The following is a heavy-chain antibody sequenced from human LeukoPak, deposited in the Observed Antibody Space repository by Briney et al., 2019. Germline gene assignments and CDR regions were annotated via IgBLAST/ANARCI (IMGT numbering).Heavy chain of an antibody. CDR2: INSDGSST. CDR1: GFTFSSYW. Sequence: GGSLRLSCAASGFTFSSYWMHWVRQAPGKGLVWVSRINSDGSSTSYADSVKGRFTISRDNAKNTLYLQMNSLRAKDTAVYYCAREGIAAAGIDPWGQGTLVTVSS. D-gene: IGHD6-13*01. V-gene: IGHV3-74*01. CDR3: AREGIAAAGIDP. J-gene: IGHJ5*02.